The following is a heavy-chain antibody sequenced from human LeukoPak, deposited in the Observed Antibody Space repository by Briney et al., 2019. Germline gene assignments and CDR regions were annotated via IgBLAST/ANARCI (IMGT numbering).Heavy chain of an antibody. CDR1: GGTFSSYA. J-gene: IGHJ5*02. V-gene: IGHV1-18*01. D-gene: IGHD2-2*01. CDR3: ARRECSTSCSWFDP. Sequence: GASVKVSCKASGGTFSSYAISWVRQAPGQGLEWMGWISAYNGNTNYAQKLQGRVTMTTDTSTSTAHMELRSLRSDDTAVYYCARRECSTSCSWFDPWGQGTLVTVSS. CDR2: ISAYNGNT.